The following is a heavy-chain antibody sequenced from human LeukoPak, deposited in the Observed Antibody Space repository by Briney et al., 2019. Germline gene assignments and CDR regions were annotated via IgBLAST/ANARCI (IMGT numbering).Heavy chain of an antibody. V-gene: IGHV4-61*01. D-gene: IGHD6-19*01. CDR2: IYYSGST. J-gene: IGHJ4*02. CDR1: GGSVSSGSYY. CDR3: ARGQWLVRVFDY. Sequence: SETLSLTCTVSGGSVSSGSYYRSWIRQPPGKGLEWIGYIYYSGSTNYNPSLKSRVTISVDTSKNQFSLKLSSVTAADTAVYYCARGQWLVRVFDYWGQGTVVSVSS.